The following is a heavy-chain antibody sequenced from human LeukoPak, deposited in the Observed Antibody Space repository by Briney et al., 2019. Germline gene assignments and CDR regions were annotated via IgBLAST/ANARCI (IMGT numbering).Heavy chain of an antibody. CDR1: GFTFSNYA. CDR2: ISGSAATT. Sequence: GGSLRLSCAASGFTFSNYAMSWVRQAPGKGLEWVSAISGSAATTYYADSVKGRFTISRDNSKNTLYLQMNSLRAEDTAVYYCAKDAGYSGSYWRPFDYWGQGTLVTVSS. CDR3: AKDAGYSGSYWRPFDY. J-gene: IGHJ4*02. V-gene: IGHV3-23*01. D-gene: IGHD1-26*01.